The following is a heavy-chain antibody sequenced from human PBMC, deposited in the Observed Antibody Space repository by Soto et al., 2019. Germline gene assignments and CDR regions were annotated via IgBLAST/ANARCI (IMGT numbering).Heavy chain of an antibody. D-gene: IGHD3-3*01. CDR2: INHSGST. Sequence: QVHLQQWGARVLKPSETLSLTCAVDGGSFSGYYWSWXXQPPGKGLEWIGEINHSGSTNYNPSLKSRITISLDMSKNQFSLKLSSVTAADAAVYYCASSLRFLERFFDYWGQGTLVTVSS. CDR1: GGSFSGYY. CDR3: ASSLRFLERFFDY. V-gene: IGHV4-34*01. J-gene: IGHJ4*02.